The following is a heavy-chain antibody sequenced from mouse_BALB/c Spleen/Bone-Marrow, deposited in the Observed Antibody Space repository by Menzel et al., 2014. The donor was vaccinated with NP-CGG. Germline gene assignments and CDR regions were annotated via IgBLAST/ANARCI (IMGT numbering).Heavy chain of an antibody. V-gene: IGHV14-3*02. Sequence: VQLQQSGAELVKPGASVKLSCTASGFNTKDTYMHWVKQRPEQGLEWIGRTDPANGNTKYDPKFQGKATITADTSSNTAYLQLSSLTSEDTAVYYCARWEYYAMDYWGQGTSVTVSS. CDR2: TDPANGNT. J-gene: IGHJ4*01. CDR1: GFNTKDTY. CDR3: ARWEYYAMDY. D-gene: IGHD4-1*01.